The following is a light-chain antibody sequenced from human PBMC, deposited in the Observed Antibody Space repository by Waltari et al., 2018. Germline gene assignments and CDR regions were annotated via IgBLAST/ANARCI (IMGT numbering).Light chain of an antibody. CDR3: ATWENSLRHVV. V-gene: IGLV1-51*01. CDR1: NSNLGNNY. J-gene: IGLJ2*01. CDR2: DNN. Sequence: QSVLTQPPSVSAAPGQTVTIPCSGSNSNLGNNYVCCYQQIPGTAPKLLIYDNNKRPSGSPDRFFGSKSGASATLGITGLQTGDEADYYCATWENSLRHVVFGGGTKLTVL.